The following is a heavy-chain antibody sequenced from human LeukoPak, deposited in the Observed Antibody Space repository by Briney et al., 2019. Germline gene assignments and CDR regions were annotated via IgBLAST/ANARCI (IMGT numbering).Heavy chain of an antibody. J-gene: IGHJ6*03. CDR1: GFTFSSYA. CDR3: AMELQNYYYYYMDV. CDR2: IGGSGGST. V-gene: IGHV3-23*01. Sequence: GGSLRLSCAASGFTFSSYAMSWVRQAPGKGLEWVSAIGGSGGSTYYADSVKGRFTISRDNSKNTLYLQMNSLRAEDTAVYYCAMELQNYYYYYMDVWGKGTTVTVSS. D-gene: IGHD3-10*01.